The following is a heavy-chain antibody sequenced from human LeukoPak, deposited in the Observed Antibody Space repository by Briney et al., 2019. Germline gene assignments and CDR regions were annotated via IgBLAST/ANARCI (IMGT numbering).Heavy chain of an antibody. D-gene: IGHD5-18*01. J-gene: IGHJ4*02. V-gene: IGHV3-21*01. CDR2: IISGSGYI. CDR1: GFTFSSYS. Sequence: PGGSLRLSCAASGFTFSSYSMNWVRQAPGKGLEWVSSIISGSGYIYYADSVEGRFTISRDNAKNSLYLQMNSLRAEDTAVYYCARDTSIQLTHFDCWGRGTLVTVSS. CDR3: ARDTSIQLTHFDC.